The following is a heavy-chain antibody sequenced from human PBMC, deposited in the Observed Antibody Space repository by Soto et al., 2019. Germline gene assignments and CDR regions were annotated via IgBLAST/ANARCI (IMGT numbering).Heavy chain of an antibody. J-gene: IGHJ4*02. CDR1: GYSFTSYW. CDR3: ASHIYCSSTSCYRGYSSSWYYFDD. CDR2: IYPGDSDT. Sequence: GESLKISCKGSGYSFTSYWIGWVRQMPGKGLEWMGIIYPGDSDTRYSPSFKGRVTISADKSISTAYLQWCSLKATDTAMDDCASHIYCSSTSCYRGYSSSWYYFDDWGQGTLVTVSS. V-gene: IGHV5-51*01. D-gene: IGHD2-2*02.